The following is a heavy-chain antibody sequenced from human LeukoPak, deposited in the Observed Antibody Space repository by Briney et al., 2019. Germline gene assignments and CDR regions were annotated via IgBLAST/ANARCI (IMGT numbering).Heavy chain of an antibody. CDR2: MNPNSGNT. CDR1: GYTFTSYD. D-gene: IGHD6-13*01. J-gene: IGHJ6*02. V-gene: IGHV1-8*01. Sequence: GASVEVSCKASGYTFTSYDINWVRQATGQGLEWMGWMNPNSGNTGYAQKFQGRVTMTRDTSTSTVYMELSSLRSEDTAVYYCARDRIAAAGHHDYGMDVWGQGTTVTVSS. CDR3: ARDRIAAAGHHDYGMDV.